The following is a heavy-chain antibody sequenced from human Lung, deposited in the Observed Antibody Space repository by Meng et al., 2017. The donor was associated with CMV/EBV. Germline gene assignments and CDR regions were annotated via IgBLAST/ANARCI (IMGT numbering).Heavy chain of an antibody. CDR3: ARDPHFGALDH. V-gene: IGHV3-7*01. D-gene: IGHD3-10*01. CDR2: INPNAAVR. Sequence: SCLVSEFTFSSHWMTWVRQAPGKGLEWLANINPNAAVRNYLDSVKGRFTISRDNSKNSLYLQMNSLRADDTAVYYCARDPHFGALDHWGQGTLVTVSS. CDR1: EFTFSSHW. J-gene: IGHJ4*02.